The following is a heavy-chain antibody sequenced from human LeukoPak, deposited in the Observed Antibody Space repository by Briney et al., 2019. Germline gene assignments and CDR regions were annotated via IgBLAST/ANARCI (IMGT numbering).Heavy chain of an antibody. Sequence: ASVMVSCKVSGYTLTELSMHWVRQAPGKGPEWMGGFDPEDGETIYAQKFQGRVTMTEDTSTDTAYMELSSLRSEDTAVYYCATDGGDYVGNDAFDIWGQGTMVTVSS. V-gene: IGHV1-24*01. CDR3: ATDGGDYVGNDAFDI. D-gene: IGHD4-17*01. CDR1: GYTLTELS. J-gene: IGHJ3*02. CDR2: FDPEDGET.